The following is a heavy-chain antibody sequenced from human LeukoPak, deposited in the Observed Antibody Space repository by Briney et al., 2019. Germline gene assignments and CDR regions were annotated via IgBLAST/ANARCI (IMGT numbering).Heavy chain of an antibody. J-gene: IGHJ6*02. D-gene: IGHD1/OR15-1a*01. Sequence: SETLSLTCTVSGGSISSYYWSWIRQPPGKGLEWIGYIYYSGSTNYNPSLKSRVTISVDTSKNQFSLELSSVTAADTAVYYCARHKGKQRTNYYYYGMDVWGQGTTVTVSS. CDR2: IYYSGST. CDR3: ARHKGKQRTNYYYYGMDV. CDR1: GGSISSYY. V-gene: IGHV4-59*08.